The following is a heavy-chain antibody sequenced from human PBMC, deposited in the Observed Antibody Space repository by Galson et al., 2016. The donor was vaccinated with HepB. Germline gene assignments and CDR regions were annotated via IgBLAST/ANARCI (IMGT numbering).Heavy chain of an antibody. D-gene: IGHD1-26*01. Sequence: SLRLSCAVSGPTFSSHAMSWVRQAPGKGLEWVSTMDDTGTETHFAGSVKGRFAISRDKSKKTVYLDMNSLTAEDTAEYYCASQIVGGKGATSDAVPSYWGQGTLVTVSS. CDR2: MDDTGTET. J-gene: IGHJ4*02. CDR3: ASQIVGGKGATSDAVPSY. CDR1: GPTFSSHA. V-gene: IGHV3-23*01.